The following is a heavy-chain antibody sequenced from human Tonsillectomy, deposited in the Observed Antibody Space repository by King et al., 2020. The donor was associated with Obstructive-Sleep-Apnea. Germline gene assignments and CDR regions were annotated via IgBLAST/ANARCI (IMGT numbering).Heavy chain of an antibody. CDR2: ISSSGNYI. V-gene: IGHV3-21*01. Sequence: VQLVESGGGLVKPGGSLRLSCAASGFTFSTYSMNWVRQAPGKGLEWASSISSSGNYIYYADSVKGRLTISRDNARNSLYLQLHSLRAEDTAVYYCSSGESYSSGSSYYYEYWGQGTLVTVSS. D-gene: IGHD2-15*01. CDR3: SSGESYSSGSSYYYEY. CDR1: GFTFSTYS. J-gene: IGHJ4*02.